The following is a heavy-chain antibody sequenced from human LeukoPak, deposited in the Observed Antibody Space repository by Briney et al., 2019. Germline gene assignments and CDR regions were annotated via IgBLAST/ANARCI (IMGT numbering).Heavy chain of an antibody. J-gene: IGHJ5*02. D-gene: IGHD6-13*01. CDR3: ARRPASVGGGFDP. V-gene: IGHV5-51*01. CDR2: IYPGDSDT. CDR1: GYTFTNYW. Sequence: GESLKISCKASGYTFTNYWIGWVRQMPGKGLEWIGTIYPGDSDTRYGPSFQGQVTISADKSISTAYPQWSSLRASDTAIYYCARRPASVGGGFDPWGQGTLVTVSS.